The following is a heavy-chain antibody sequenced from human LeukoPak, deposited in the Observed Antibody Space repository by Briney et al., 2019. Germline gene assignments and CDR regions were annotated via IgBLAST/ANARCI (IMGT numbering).Heavy chain of an antibody. CDR3: AKATSSITMVRAL. Sequence: PGGSLRLSCAASGFTFSSYGMSWVRQAPGKGLEWVSAISGSGGSTYYADSVKGRFTISRDNSKNTLYLQMNSLRAEDTAVYYCAKATSSITMVRALWGQGTLVTVSS. J-gene: IGHJ4*02. CDR2: ISGSGGST. CDR1: GFTFSSYG. V-gene: IGHV3-23*01. D-gene: IGHD3-10*01.